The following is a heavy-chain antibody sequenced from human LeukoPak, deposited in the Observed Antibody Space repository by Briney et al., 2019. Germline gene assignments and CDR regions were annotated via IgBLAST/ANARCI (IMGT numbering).Heavy chain of an antibody. D-gene: IGHD3-22*01. J-gene: IGHJ4*02. CDR1: GGPISSHY. V-gene: IGHV4-59*11. CDR3: ARVDRGSPHFAY. CDR2: IYYSGST. Sequence: PSETLSLTCTVSGGPISSHYWSWIRQPPGKGLEGIVYIYYSGSTNYNPSLKSRRTISVNTSKNHFSLKLSCVTAADTAVYYCARVDRGSPHFAYWGQGTLVTVSS.